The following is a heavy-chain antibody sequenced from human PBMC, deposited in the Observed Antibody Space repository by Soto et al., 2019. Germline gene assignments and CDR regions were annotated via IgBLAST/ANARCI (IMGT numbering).Heavy chain of an antibody. V-gene: IGHV4-4*07. D-gene: IGHD3-3*01. CDR1: GGSISSYY. J-gene: IGHJ4*02. CDR2: IYTSGST. Sequence: NPSETLSLTCTVSGGSISSYYWSWIRQPAGKGLEWIGRIYTSGSTNYNPSLKSRVTMSVDTSKNQFSLKLSSVTAADTAVYYCARSNFWSGSPHFDYWGQGTLVTVSS. CDR3: ARSNFWSGSPHFDY.